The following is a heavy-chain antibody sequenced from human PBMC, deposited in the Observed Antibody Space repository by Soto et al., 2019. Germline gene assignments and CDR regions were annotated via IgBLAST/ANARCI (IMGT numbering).Heavy chain of an antibody. Sequence: QVQLVESGGGVVQPGRSLRLSCAASGFTFSSYGMHWVRQAPGKGLEWVAVIWYDGSNKYYADSVKGRFTISRDNSKNTLYLQMNSLRAEDTAVYYCARDRGISCRSYYYYGMDVWGQGTTVTVSS. J-gene: IGHJ6*02. CDR3: ARDRGISCRSYYYYGMDV. CDR1: GFTFSSYG. D-gene: IGHD2-2*01. CDR2: IWYDGSNK. V-gene: IGHV3-33*01.